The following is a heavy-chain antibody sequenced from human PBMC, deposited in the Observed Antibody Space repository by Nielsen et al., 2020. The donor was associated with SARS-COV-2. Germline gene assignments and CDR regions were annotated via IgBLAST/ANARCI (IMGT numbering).Heavy chain of an antibody. J-gene: IGHJ4*02. Sequence: GGSLRLSCAASGLIFSSSWMVWVRQAPGKGLEWVANINEDGSVVNYVDSVKGRFTISRDNAKNTLWLEMNSLRVDDTAVYYCVGDTGGRWGELWGQGTLVTVSS. CDR1: GLIFSSSW. CDR2: INEDGSVV. CDR3: VGDTGGRWGEL. V-gene: IGHV3-7*02. D-gene: IGHD2-15*01.